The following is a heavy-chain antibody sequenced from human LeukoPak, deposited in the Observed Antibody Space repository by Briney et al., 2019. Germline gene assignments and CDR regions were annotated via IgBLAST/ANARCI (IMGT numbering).Heavy chain of an antibody. V-gene: IGHV4-59*01. D-gene: IGHD1-26*01. CDR3: ARGEWELLVY. CDR2: IYHSGST. CDR1: GGSISNYY. J-gene: IGHJ4*02. Sequence: SETLSLTCTVSGGSISNYYWSWIRQPPRKGLEWIGYIYHSGSTYYNPSLKSRVTISVDRSKNQFSLKLSSVTAADTAVYYCARGEWELLVYWGQGTLVTVSS.